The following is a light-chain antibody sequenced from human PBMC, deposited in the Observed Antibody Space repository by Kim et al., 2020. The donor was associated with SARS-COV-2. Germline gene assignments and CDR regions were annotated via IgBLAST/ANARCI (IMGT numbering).Light chain of an antibody. Sequence: APGKTARITCGGNNIGSKRVHWYQQKPGQAPVLVIYYDSDRHSGIPERFSGSNSGNTATLTISRVEAGDEADYYCQVWDSSSDHPVFGGGTKLTVL. CDR2: YDS. CDR3: QVWDSSSDHPV. J-gene: IGLJ3*02. CDR1: NIGSKR. V-gene: IGLV3-21*04.